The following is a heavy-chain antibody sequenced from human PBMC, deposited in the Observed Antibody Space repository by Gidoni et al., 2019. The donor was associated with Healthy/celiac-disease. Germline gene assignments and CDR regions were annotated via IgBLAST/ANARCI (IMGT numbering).Heavy chain of an antibody. CDR3: AREDATDAFDI. Sequence: QVQLVQSGAEVKKPGASVKVSCKSSGYTFTGYYMPWVRQAPGQGLEWMGWINPNSGGTKYAQKFRGRVTMTRDTSISTAYMELSRLRSDDTAVYYCAREDATDAFDIWGQGTMVTVSS. J-gene: IGHJ3*02. CDR1: GYTFTGYY. V-gene: IGHV1-2*02. CDR2: INPNSGGT.